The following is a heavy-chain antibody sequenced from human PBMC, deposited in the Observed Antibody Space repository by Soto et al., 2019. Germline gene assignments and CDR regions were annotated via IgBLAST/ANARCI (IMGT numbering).Heavy chain of an antibody. D-gene: IGHD6-19*01. CDR1: GFTFSGSA. CDR3: TREQWLYYYGMDV. CDR2: IRSKANSYAT. V-gene: IGHV3-73*01. Sequence: QPGGSLRLSCAASGFTFSGSAMHWVRQASGKGLQWVGRIRSKANSYATAYAASVKGRFTISRDDSKNTAYLQMNSLKTEDTAVYYCTREQWLYYYGMDVWGQGTTVTVSS. J-gene: IGHJ6*02.